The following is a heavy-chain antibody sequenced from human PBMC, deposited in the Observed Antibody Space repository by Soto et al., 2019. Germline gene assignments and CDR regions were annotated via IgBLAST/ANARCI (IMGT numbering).Heavy chain of an antibody. Sequence: SETLSLTCTVSAGSVSSGNYYWSWIRQPPGKGLEWIGYIYYSGTTNYNPSLKSRVTISVDTSKNQFSLKLSSVTATDTAVYYCARGEDLGNWFDPWGQGALVTVSS. V-gene: IGHV4-61*01. CDR3: ARGEDLGNWFDP. J-gene: IGHJ5*02. CDR2: IYYSGTT. CDR1: AGSVSSGNYY.